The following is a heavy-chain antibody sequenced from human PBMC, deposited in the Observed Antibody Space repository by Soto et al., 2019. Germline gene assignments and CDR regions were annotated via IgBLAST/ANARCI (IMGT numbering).Heavy chain of an antibody. Sequence: QVQLVQSGGEVKKPGASVKVSCKASGYTFTGYGISWVRQAPGQGLEWMGWISAYNGYTNYAQKFQGRVTITTDTSTSTAYMELRSLRSDDTAVYYCAGETVTVTTGELEYWGPGTLVTVSS. V-gene: IGHV1-18*01. D-gene: IGHD4-17*01. CDR2: ISAYNGYT. J-gene: IGHJ4*02. CDR3: AGETVTVTTGELEY. CDR1: GYTFTGYG.